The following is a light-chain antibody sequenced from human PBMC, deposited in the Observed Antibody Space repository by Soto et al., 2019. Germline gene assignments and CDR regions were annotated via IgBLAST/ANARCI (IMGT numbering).Light chain of an antibody. CDR1: SSDIGSNS. CDR3: ATWSDSLKGWV. J-gene: IGLJ3*02. CDR2: AND. Sequence: QSVLTQPPSASRTPGQRVTIPCSGSSSDIGSNSVNWYQQLPGAAPRLLIYANDDRPSVVPDRFSASKSGTSASLAISGVRSEDEAVYYCATWSDSLKGWVFGGGTKLTVL. V-gene: IGLV1-44*01.